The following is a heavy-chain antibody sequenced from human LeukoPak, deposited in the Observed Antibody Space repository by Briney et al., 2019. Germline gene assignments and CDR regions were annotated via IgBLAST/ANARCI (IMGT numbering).Heavy chain of an antibody. Sequence: PGGSLRLSCPASGFTFTNAWMTWVRQAPGKGLEWVGLIKSKAEGGTADFGAPVKGRFAISRDDSKNTLYLQMNSLKIEDTAVYYCATDLGSMYGLSYWGQGTLVTVSS. D-gene: IGHD2-8*01. CDR1: GFTFTNAW. CDR3: ATDLGSMYGLSY. CDR2: IKSKAEGGTA. V-gene: IGHV3-15*01. J-gene: IGHJ4*02.